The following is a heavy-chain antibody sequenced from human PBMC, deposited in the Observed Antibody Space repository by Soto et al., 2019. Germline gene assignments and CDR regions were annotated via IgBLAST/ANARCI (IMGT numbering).Heavy chain of an antibody. CDR3: ARDSPYYGSGSYPSYYYGMDV. Sequence: SVKVSCKASGGTFSSYAISWVRQAPGQGLEWMGGIIPIFGTANYAQKFQGRITITADESTSTAYMELSSLRSEDTAVYYCARDSPYYGSGSYPSYYYGMDVWGQGTTVTVSS. CDR1: GGTFSSYA. V-gene: IGHV1-69*13. CDR2: IIPIFGTA. D-gene: IGHD3-10*01. J-gene: IGHJ6*02.